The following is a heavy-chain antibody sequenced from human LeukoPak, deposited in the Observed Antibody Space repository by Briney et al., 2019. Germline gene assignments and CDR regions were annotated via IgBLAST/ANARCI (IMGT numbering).Heavy chain of an antibody. V-gene: IGHV4-59*01. Sequence: SETLSLTCTVSGGSLSSYYWSWIRQPPGKGLEWIGYIYYSGSTNYNPSLKSRVTISVDTSKNQFSLKLSSVTAADTAVYYCARGDSSGYYGWFDPWGQGTLVTVSS. CDR2: IYYSGST. D-gene: IGHD3-22*01. CDR1: GGSLSSYY. CDR3: ARGDSSGYYGWFDP. J-gene: IGHJ5*02.